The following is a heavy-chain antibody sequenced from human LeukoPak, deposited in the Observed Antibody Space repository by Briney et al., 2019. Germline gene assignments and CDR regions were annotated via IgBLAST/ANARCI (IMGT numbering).Heavy chain of an antibody. Sequence: SETLSLTCAVYGGSFSGYYWSWIRQPPGKGLEGIGEINHSGSTNYNPSLKSRVTISVDTSKNQFSLKLSSVTAADTAVYYCARVGYDFWSGYYLDYWGQGTLVTVSS. CDR3: ARVGYDFWSGYYLDY. J-gene: IGHJ4*02. CDR1: GGSFSGYY. CDR2: INHSGST. D-gene: IGHD3-3*01. V-gene: IGHV4-34*01.